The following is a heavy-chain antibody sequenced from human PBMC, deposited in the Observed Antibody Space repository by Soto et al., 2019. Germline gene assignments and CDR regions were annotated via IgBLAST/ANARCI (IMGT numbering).Heavy chain of an antibody. J-gene: IGHJ4*02. CDR2: FSFSGST. V-gene: IGHV4-61*08. D-gene: IGHD2-21*01. CDR1: DGYVSGSGHS. CDR3: SSSSFSSGNCFRDLDF. Sequence: ETKSLTYTVADGYVSGSGHSWSWKRQPQGKGLEWIGNFSFSGSTSYNPSLKGRVTISADTSKNQFSLNLSPVTPADTAVYYCSSSSFSSGNCFRDLDFWGQGTLVTVS.